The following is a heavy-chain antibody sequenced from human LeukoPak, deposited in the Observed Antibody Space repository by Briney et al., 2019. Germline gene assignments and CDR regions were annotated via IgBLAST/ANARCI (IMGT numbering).Heavy chain of an antibody. Sequence: ASVKVSCKASGYTFTGHYMHWVRQAPGQGLEWMGWINPNSGGTNYAQKFQGRVTMTRDTSISTAYMELSRLRSDDTAVYYCARYCSGGSCYSALDYWGQGTLVTVSS. J-gene: IGHJ4*02. D-gene: IGHD2-15*01. V-gene: IGHV1-2*02. CDR2: INPNSGGT. CDR1: GYTFTGHY. CDR3: ARYCSGGSCYSALDY.